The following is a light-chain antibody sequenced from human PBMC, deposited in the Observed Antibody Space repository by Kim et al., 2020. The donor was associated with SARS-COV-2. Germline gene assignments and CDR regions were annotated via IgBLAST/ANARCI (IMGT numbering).Light chain of an antibody. V-gene: IGLV6-57*01. Sequence: KTITMSCTRSRGGIASNFVQWYQQRPGSSPTTVIFDNDRRPSGVPDRFFAYIDTSANSAYLTISGLKTEDEADYYCQSYDSNNQMVFGGGTKVTVL. CDR2: DND. J-gene: IGLJ3*02. CDR1: RGGIASNF. CDR3: QSYDSNNQMV.